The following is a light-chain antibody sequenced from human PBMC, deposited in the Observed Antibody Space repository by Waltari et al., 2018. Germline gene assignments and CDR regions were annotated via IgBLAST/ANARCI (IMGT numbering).Light chain of an antibody. CDR3: QQYNYWPLT. J-gene: IGKJ4*01. CDR2: GAS. V-gene: IGKV3-15*01. CDR1: QSISSI. Sequence: EIVLTQSPATLSVSPGERATLSCRASQSISSILTWYQQKPGQAPRLLIYGASTRATGIPARFSGSGSGTDFTLTISSMQSQDFAVYDCQQYNYWPLTFGGGTKVEIK.